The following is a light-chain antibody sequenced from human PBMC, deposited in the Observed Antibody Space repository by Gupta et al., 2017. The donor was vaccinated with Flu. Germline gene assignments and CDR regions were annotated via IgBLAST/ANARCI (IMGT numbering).Light chain of an antibody. CDR1: QSGRYDAREKNY. Sequence: SLGERATINCKSSQSGRYDAREKNYLSWYQQKPGQPPKVLINWASSRESGVPDRFSGSGSGTDFTLTINSLQAEDVAVYYCQQADGIPLTFGGGTKVEIK. CDR2: WAS. V-gene: IGKV4-1*01. J-gene: IGKJ4*01. CDR3: QQADGIPLT.